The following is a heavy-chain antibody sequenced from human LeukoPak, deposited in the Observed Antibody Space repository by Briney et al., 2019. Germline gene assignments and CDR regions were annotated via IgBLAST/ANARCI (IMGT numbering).Heavy chain of an antibody. J-gene: IGHJ5*02. CDR2: INAYNGNT. D-gene: IGHD1-20*01. CDR1: GYTFTSYG. CDR3: ARDLSRITGTNWFDP. V-gene: IGHV1-18*01. Sequence: ASVKVSCKASGYTFTSYGISWVRQAPGQGLEWMGWINAYNGNTNYAQKLQGRVTMTTDTSTSTAYMELRSLRSDDTAVYYCARDLSRITGTNWFDPWGQGTLVTVSS.